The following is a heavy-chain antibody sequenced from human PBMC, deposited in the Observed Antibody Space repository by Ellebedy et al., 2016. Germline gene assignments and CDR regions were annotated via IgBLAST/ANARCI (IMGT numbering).Heavy chain of an antibody. CDR3: ARETITMVRGVIFDY. V-gene: IGHV4-61*01. J-gene: IGHJ4*02. D-gene: IGHD3-10*01. CDR1: GDSANSGRYY. CDR2: IYYSGST. Sequence: SETLSLXXTVSGDSANSGRYYWSWIRQPPGKGLEWIGYIYYSGSTKYNPSLNSRVTISGDMSNNHFSLTLTSVTAADTAVYYCARETITMVRGVIFDYWGQGMLVTVSS.